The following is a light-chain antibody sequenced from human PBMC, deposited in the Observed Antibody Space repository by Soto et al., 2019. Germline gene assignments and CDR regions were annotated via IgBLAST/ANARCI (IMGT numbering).Light chain of an antibody. CDR2: GNS. Sequence: QSVLTQPPSVSGAPGQRVTISCTGSSSNIGAGYDVHWYQQLPGTAPKLLIYGNSNRPSGVSDRFSGSNSGTSASLAITGLQAEDEADYYCQSYDSMVSGSGVFGGGTKLTVL. CDR3: QSYDSMVSGSGV. V-gene: IGLV1-40*01. CDR1: SSNIGAGYD. J-gene: IGLJ2*01.